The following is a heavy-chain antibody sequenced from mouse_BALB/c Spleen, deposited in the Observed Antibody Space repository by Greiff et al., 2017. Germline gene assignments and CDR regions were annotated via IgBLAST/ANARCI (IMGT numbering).Heavy chain of an antibody. CDR3: ARWEYALD. CDR2: INPSNGRT. CDR1: GYTFTSYW. J-gene: IGHJ3*01. V-gene: IGHV1S81*02. D-gene: IGHD5-1*01. Sequence: QVQLQQPGAELVKPGASVKLSCKASGYTFTSYWMHWVKQRPGQGLEWIGEINPSNGRTNYNEKFKSKATLTVDKSSSTAYMQLSSLTSEDSAVYYCARWEYALDWGQGTLVTVSA.